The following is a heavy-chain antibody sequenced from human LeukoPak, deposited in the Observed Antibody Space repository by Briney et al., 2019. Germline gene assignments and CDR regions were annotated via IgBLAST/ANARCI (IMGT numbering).Heavy chain of an antibody. J-gene: IGHJ4*02. CDR2: INSDGSST. CDR3: ARWRDGYNLSFDY. CDR1: GFTFSSYW. D-gene: IGHD5-24*01. Sequence: GALRLSCAASGFTFSSYWMHWVRQAPGKGLVWVSRINSDGSSTSYADSVKGRFTISRDNAKNTLYLQMNSLRAEDTAVYYCARWRDGYNLSFDYWGQGTLVTVSS. V-gene: IGHV3-74*01.